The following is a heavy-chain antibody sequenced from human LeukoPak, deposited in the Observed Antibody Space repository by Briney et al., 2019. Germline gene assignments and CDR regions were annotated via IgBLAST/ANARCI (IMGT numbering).Heavy chain of an antibody. Sequence: SQTLSLTCTVSGGSISSGGYYWSWIRQHPGKGLEWIGYTYYSGSTYYNPSLKSRVTISVDTSKNQFSLKLSSVTAADTAVYYCARVRVEMVRGAYYYGMDVWGQGTTVTVSS. CDR3: ARVRVEMVRGAYYYGMDV. J-gene: IGHJ6*02. CDR2: TYYSGST. V-gene: IGHV4-31*03. CDR1: GGSISSGGYY. D-gene: IGHD3-10*01.